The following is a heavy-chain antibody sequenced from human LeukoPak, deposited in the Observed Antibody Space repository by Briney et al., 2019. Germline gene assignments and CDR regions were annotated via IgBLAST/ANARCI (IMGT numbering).Heavy chain of an antibody. V-gene: IGHV3-53*01. CDR2: IYGGGNI. CDR1: GFTVSSNY. J-gene: IGHJ4*02. CDR3: AKLHNLNCDY. D-gene: IGHD1-14*01. Sequence: GGSLRLSCAASGFTVSSNYMNWVRQAPGKGLEWVSVIYGGGNIYYVDSVKGRFTISRDNSKNTFFLQMNNLRPEDTAIYYCAKLHNLNCDYWGLGTRVTVSS.